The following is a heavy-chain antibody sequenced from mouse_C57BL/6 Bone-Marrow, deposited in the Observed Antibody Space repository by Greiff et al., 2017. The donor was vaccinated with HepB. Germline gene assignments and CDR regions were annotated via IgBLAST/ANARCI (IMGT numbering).Heavy chain of an antibody. J-gene: IGHJ4*01. CDR2: IYPGSGST. D-gene: IGHD1-1*02. V-gene: IGHV1-55*01. Sequence: QVQLQQSGAELVKPGASVKMSCKASGYTFTSYWITWVKQRPGQGLEWIGDIYPGSGSTNYNEKSKSKATLTVDTSSSTAYMQLSSLTSEDSAVYYCASGGYPYYAMDYWGQGTSVTVSS. CDR1: GYTFTSYW. CDR3: ASGGYPYYAMDY.